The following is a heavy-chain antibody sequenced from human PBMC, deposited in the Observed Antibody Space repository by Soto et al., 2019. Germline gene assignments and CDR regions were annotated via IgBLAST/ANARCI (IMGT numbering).Heavy chain of an antibody. D-gene: IGHD2-15*01. J-gene: IGHJ4*02. CDR2: IYYSGST. V-gene: IGHV4-59*01. Sequence: QVQLQESGPGLVKPSETLSLTCTVSGGSISSYYWSWIRQPPGKGLEWIGYIYYSGSTNYNPSLKSRAPISVDTSKNQFSLKLSSVTAADTAVYYCARRYGGNFDYWGQGTLVTVSS. CDR1: GGSISSYY. CDR3: ARRYGGNFDY.